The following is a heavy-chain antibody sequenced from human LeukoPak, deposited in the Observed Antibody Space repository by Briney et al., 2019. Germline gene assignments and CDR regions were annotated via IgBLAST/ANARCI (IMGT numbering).Heavy chain of an antibody. CDR1: GFTFSSYA. CDR3: AKPPPSSYYYYYGMDV. J-gene: IGHJ6*02. CDR2: ISGNGGST. D-gene: IGHD6-13*01. Sequence: GGSLRLSCAASGFTFSSYAMSWVRQARGKGLEWVSAISGNGGSTYYADSVKGRFTISRDISKNTLYLQMNSLRAEDTAVYYCAKPPPSSYYYYYGMDVWGQGTTVTVSS. V-gene: IGHV3-23*01.